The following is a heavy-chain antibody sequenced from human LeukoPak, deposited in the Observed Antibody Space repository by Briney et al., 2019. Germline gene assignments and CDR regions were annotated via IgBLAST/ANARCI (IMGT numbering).Heavy chain of an antibody. D-gene: IGHD2-15*01. V-gene: IGHV3-7*04. CDR1: GFTFSSYW. CDR2: IKKDGSEK. CDR3: ARDGSATGSHDY. J-gene: IGHJ4*02. Sequence: GGSLRLSCAASGFTFSSYWMSWVRQAPGKGLELVANIKKDGSEKYYVDSVKGRFTISRDNGKNSLSLQMNGLRAEDTAVYYCARDGSATGSHDYWGQGTLVTVSS.